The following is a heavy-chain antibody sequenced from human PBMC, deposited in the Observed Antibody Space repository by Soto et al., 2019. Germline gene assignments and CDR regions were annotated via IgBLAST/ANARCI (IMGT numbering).Heavy chain of an antibody. J-gene: IGHJ4*02. Sequence: EVQLVESGGGLVQPGGSLRISCAASGFTFSSYSMIWVRQAPGKGLEWVSYISSSSTTMYYADSVKGRFTISRDNAKHSLYLQMNSLRAEDTAVYYCARKVRYFDWAPYYFDYWGQGTLVTVSS. V-gene: IGHV3-48*01. D-gene: IGHD3-9*01. CDR3: ARKVRYFDWAPYYFDY. CDR2: ISSSSTTM. CDR1: GFTFSSYS.